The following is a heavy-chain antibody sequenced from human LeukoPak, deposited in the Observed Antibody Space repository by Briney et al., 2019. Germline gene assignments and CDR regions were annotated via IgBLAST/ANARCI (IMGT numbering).Heavy chain of an antibody. J-gene: IGHJ4*02. CDR3: TSLYVWGSYRRPDY. CDR2: IYSGGNT. D-gene: IGHD3-16*02. Sequence: GGSLRLSCAASGFTVSSNYMSWVRQAPGKGLEWVSVIYSGGNTYYADSVKGRFTISRDSSKNTPYLQMNSLRAEDTAVYYCTSLYVWGSYRRPDYWGQGTLVTVSS. CDR1: GFTVSSNY. V-gene: IGHV3-53*01.